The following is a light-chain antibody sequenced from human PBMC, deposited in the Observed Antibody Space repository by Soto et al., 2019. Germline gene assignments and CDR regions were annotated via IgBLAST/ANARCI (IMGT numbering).Light chain of an antibody. J-gene: IGKJ2*01. CDR3: QQYGRT. CDR1: QSVNSNY. Sequence: DIVLTQSPGTLSLSPGDRATLSCRSSQSVNSNYLAWHQQKPGQAPRLLIFGASTRATGIPDRFRGSGSGTDSTLTINRLEPEDFAVYYCQQYGRTFGQGTKLEIK. V-gene: IGKV3-20*01. CDR2: GAS.